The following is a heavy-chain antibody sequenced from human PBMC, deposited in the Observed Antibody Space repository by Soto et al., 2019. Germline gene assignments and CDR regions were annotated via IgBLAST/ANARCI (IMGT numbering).Heavy chain of an antibody. D-gene: IGHD3-22*01. CDR3: ARDRDSSGYVDY. J-gene: IGHJ4*02. CDR1: GFTFSSYG. Sequence: PGGSLRLSCAASGFTFSSYGMHWVRQAPGKGLEWVAVISYDGSNKYYADSVKGRFTISRDNSKNTLYLQMNSLRAEDTAVYYCARDRDSSGYVDYWGQGT. CDR2: ISYDGSNK. V-gene: IGHV3-30*03.